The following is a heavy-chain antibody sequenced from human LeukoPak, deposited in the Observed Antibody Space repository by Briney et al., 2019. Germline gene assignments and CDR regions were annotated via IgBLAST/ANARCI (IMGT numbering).Heavy chain of an antibody. CDR3: AVRGVVVTATD. D-gene: IGHD2-15*01. CDR1: GGSISITNYY. Sequence: SETLSLTCTVSGGSISITNYYWGWIRQPPGKGLKWIGSIHYSGSTYYNPSLKSRLTISVDTSKNQFSLKMSSVTAADTAVYYCAVRGVVVTATDWGQGTLVTVSS. J-gene: IGHJ4*02. CDR2: IHYSGST. V-gene: IGHV4-39*01.